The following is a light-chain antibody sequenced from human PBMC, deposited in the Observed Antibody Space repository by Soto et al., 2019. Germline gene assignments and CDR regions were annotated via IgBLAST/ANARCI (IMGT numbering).Light chain of an antibody. CDR2: EGS. V-gene: IGLV2-23*01. CDR1: SSDVGSYNL. CDR3: CSYAGSSIWV. J-gene: IGLJ3*02. Sequence: QSALTQPASVSGSPGQSITISCTGTSSDVGSYNLVSWYQQHPGKAPKLMFYEGSKWPSGVSNRFSGYKSGNTASLTISVLQAEDEADYYCCSYAGSSIWVFGGGTKLTVL.